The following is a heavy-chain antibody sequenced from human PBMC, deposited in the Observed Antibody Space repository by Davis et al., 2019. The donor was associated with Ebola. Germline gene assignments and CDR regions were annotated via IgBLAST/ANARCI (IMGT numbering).Heavy chain of an antibody. CDR1: GYTFTSYD. D-gene: IGHD3-10*01. CDR2: MNPNSGNT. Sequence: AASVKVSCKASGYTFTSYDINWVRQATGQGLEWMGWMNPNSGNTGYAQKFQGRVTMTRNTSISTAYMELSSLRSEETAIYYCARHLMVRGVVYWYFYLWGRGTLVTVSS. CDR3: ARHLMVRGVVYWYFYL. V-gene: IGHV1-8*01. J-gene: IGHJ2*01.